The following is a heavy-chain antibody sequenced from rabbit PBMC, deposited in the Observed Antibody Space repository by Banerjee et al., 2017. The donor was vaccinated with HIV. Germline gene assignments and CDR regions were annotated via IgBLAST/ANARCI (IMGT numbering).Heavy chain of an antibody. CDR3: GRANNTSGWSYGIDL. V-gene: IGHV1S40*01. D-gene: IGHD4-1*01. J-gene: IGHJ3*01. CDR1: GFSFSSSYW. Sequence: QSLEESGGDLVKPEGSLTLTCTASGFSFSSSYWMYWVRQAPGKGLEWIACIAAGSSGSTYYANWARGRFTGSKTSSTTVTLQMTSLTAADTATYFCGRANNTSGWSYGIDLWGQGTLVTVS. CDR2: IAAGSSGST.